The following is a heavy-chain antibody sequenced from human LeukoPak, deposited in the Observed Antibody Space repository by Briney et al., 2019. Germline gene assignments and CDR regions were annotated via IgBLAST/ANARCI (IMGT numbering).Heavy chain of an antibody. CDR1: GDSVSRNSGA. CDR3: ARGVAGTGFDY. J-gene: IGHJ4*02. Sequence: SQTLSLTCAISGDSVSRNSGAWNWIRQSPSRGLEWLGRTYQRSQWRNDYAPSVKSRIIINPDTSKNQVSLELKSVTPEDTAVYYCARGVAGTGFDYWDQGTLVTVSS. CDR2: TYQRSQWRN. V-gene: IGHV6-1*01. D-gene: IGHD1-1*01.